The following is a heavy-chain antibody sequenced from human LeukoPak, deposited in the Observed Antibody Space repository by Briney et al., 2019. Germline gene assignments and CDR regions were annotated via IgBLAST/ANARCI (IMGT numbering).Heavy chain of an antibody. CDR2: IRKDGTST. CDR3: ARGNWGPEF. CDR1: GFNLNSFY. J-gene: IGHJ4*02. D-gene: IGHD3-16*01. Sequence: PGGSLILSCVVSGFNLNSFYMDWVRQAPGKGLVWVSGIRKDGTSTGYADSVQGRFSISRETDKNTVYLQMNSLRPDDTGVYFCARGNWGPEFWGQGTLVTVSS. V-gene: IGHV3-74*01.